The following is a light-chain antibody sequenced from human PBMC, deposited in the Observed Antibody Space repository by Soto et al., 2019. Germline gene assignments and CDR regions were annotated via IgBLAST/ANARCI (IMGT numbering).Light chain of an antibody. Sequence: QSVLTQPPSVSAAPGQKVTISCSGSTSNIGNDYVSWYQQLPGTAPKLLIYDNDKRPSGIPDRFSGSKSDTSATLGITGLQTGDEADYICGTCDKSLDAGVFGGGTKLTVL. CDR3: GTCDKSLDAGV. V-gene: IGLV1-51*01. CDR1: TSNIGNDY. CDR2: DND. J-gene: IGLJ2*01.